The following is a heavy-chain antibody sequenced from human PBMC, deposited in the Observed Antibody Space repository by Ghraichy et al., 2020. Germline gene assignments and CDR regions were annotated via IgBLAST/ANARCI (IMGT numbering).Heavy chain of an antibody. Sequence: GSLRLSCAASEFTFSTYYMNWVRQAPGKGLEWVSSISSSSSYIYYADSVKGRFTISRDNAKNSLYLQMNSLRAEDTAVYYCARGSDRDRFYYYGMDVWGQGTTVTVSS. CDR1: EFTFSTYY. V-gene: IGHV3-21*01. D-gene: IGHD2-15*01. CDR3: ARGSDRDRFYYYGMDV. CDR2: ISSSSSYI. J-gene: IGHJ6*02.